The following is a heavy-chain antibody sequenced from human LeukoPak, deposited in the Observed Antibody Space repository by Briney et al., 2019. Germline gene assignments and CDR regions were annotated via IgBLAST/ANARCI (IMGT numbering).Heavy chain of an antibody. CDR3: VKGSGGSCYSAADY. Sequence: GGSLRFSCAASGFTFISYAMSWVRQAPGKALEWVSGIGGSGDSTYYADSVKGRITISRDNSKNTLYLQMNSLRAEDTAVYYCVKGSGGSCYSAADYWGQGTLVTVSS. D-gene: IGHD2-15*01. CDR1: GFTFISYA. V-gene: IGHV3-23*01. CDR2: IGGSGDST. J-gene: IGHJ4*02.